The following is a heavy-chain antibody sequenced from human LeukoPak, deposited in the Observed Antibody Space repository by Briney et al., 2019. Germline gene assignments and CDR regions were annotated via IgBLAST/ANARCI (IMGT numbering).Heavy chain of an antibody. CDR3: AKESKDYDFWSGYPYYYYGMDV. D-gene: IGHD3-3*01. J-gene: IGHJ6*02. CDR1: GFTFDDYA. Sequence: GGSLRLSCAASGFTFDDYAMHWVRQAPGKGLEWVSLISWDGGSTYYADSVKGRFTISRDNSKNSLYLQMNSLRTEDTALYYCAKESKDYDFWSGYPYYYYGMDVWGQGTTVTVSS. V-gene: IGHV3-43*02. CDR2: ISWDGGST.